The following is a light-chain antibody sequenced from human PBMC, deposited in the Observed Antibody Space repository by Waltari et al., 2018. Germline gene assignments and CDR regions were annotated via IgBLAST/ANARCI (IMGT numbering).Light chain of an antibody. J-gene: IGLJ7*01. CDR2: NTD. V-gene: IGLV1-47*02. CDR3: STWDSSLNDVL. Sequence: QSVLTQPPSASGAPGQSVTISCSGSSFNIGSNNVYWYQQVSGEAHKPLIYNTDRRPSVVPDRFSGAKSGTSASLAISGLQSKDEADYFCSTWDSSLNDVLFGGGTRLTVL. CDR1: SFNIGSNN.